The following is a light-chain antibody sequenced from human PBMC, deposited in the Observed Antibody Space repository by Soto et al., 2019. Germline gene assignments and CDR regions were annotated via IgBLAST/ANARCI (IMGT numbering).Light chain of an antibody. J-gene: IGKJ2*01. V-gene: IGKV3-20*01. CDR2: GAS. CDR1: QSVNSKY. CDR3: QQYVASNPYT. Sequence: IVLTQSPGTLSLSPGERATLSCRASQSVNSKYLAWYQQKPGQTPRLLIYGASSRATGIPDRFRGSGSGTDFPLTINRLEPEDFAVYYCQQYVASNPYTFGLGTKLEIK.